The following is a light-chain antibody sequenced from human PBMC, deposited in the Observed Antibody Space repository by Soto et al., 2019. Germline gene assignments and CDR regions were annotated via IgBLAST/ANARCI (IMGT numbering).Light chain of an antibody. CDR2: GAS. Sequence: EIVLTQSPGTLSLSPGERATLSCRASRSVSSSYLAWYQQKPGQAPRLLIYGASSRASGIPDRFSGSGSGKDFTLTISRLEPEDLAVYYCQQYDGSPKTFGQGTKV. J-gene: IGKJ1*01. CDR3: QQYDGSPKT. V-gene: IGKV3-20*01. CDR1: RSVSSSY.